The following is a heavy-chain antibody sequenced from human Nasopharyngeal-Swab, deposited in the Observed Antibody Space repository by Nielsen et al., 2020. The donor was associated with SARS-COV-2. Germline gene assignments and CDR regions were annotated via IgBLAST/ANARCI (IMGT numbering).Heavy chain of an antibody. CDR1: GFTFSSYW. D-gene: IGHD6-6*01. CDR3: ARSAARSWFDP. V-gene: IGHV3-7*01. J-gene: IGHJ5*02. CDR2: IKQDGSEK. Sequence: GESLKISCAASGFTFSSYWMSLVRQAPGKGLEWVANIKQDGSEKYYVDSVKGRFTISRDNAKNSLYLQMNSLRAEDTAVYYCARSAARSWFDPWGQGTLVTVSS.